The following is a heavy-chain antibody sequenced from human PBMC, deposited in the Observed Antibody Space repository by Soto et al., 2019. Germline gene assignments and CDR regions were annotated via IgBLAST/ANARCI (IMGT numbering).Heavy chain of an antibody. D-gene: IGHD2-2*01. J-gene: IGHJ4*02. CDR1: CGSISNYY. CDR2: IYTSGST. V-gene: IGHV4-4*07. CDR3: ARGHCTSTSCYPSDY. Sequence: PSETLSLTCTVSCGSISNYYWSWIRQPAGKGLEWIGRIYTSGSTDYNPSLKSRVTMSVDTSKNQFSLRLSSVTAADTAVYYCARGHCTSTSCYPSDYWGQGALVTVSS.